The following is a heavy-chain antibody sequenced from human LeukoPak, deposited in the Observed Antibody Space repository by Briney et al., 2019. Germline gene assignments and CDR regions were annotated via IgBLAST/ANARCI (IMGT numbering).Heavy chain of an antibody. CDR1: RFSLSSYN. V-gene: IGHV3-64D*06. CDR3: VRGLYGLGWDY. D-gene: IGHD3-10*01. CDR2: VSSDWGTT. Sequence: GGSLRLSCSAARFSLSSYNMHWVRQAPGKGLEFVLGVSSDWGTTDYADSARDRFTISRDNSKNTLYLQMSSLRAEDTAIYYCVRGLYGLGWDYWGPGTLVTVSS. J-gene: IGHJ4*02.